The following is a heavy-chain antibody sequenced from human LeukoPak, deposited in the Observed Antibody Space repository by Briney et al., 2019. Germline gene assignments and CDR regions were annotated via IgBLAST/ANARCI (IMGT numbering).Heavy chain of an antibody. CDR2: ITWDSETT. D-gene: IGHD6-13*01. CDR3: ARAYTSSRHYYYYYMDV. V-gene: IGHV3-20*04. J-gene: IGHJ6*03. Sequence: GGSLRLSCAASGFTFDDYGMSWVRQAPGEGLEWVSGITWDSETTGYADSVKGRFTISRDNAKNSLYLQMNSLRAEDTALYYCARAYTSSRHYYYYYMDVWGKGTTVTVSS. CDR1: GFTFDDYG.